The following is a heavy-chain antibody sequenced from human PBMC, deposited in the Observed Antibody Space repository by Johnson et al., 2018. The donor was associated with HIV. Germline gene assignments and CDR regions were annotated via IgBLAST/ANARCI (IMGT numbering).Heavy chain of an antibody. CDR3: VRGRIGMTVEDLRGGGFDI. CDR1: GFTFSNAW. Sequence: QMQLVESGGGLVKPGGSLRLSCAASGFTFSNAWMSWVRQAPGKGLEWVAVISYYGSNKYYADSAKGRFTISRDNSKNTLYLEMKSLRMEDTAVYYGVRGRIGMTVEDLRGGGFDIWGQGTMVTVSS. V-gene: IGHV3-30*03. CDR2: ISYYGSNK. J-gene: IGHJ3*02. D-gene: IGHD3-22*01.